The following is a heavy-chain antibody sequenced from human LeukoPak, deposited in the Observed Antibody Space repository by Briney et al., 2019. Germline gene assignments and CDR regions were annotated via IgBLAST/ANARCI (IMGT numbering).Heavy chain of an antibody. CDR1: GFTFDDYA. D-gene: IGHD5-18*01. CDR2: ISWNSGSI. CDR3: AKGPSFGEHYYYYYGMDV. V-gene: IGHV3-9*01. J-gene: IGHJ6*02. Sequence: GRSLRLSCAASGFTFDDYAMHWVRQAPGKGLEWVSGISWNSGSIGYADSVKGRFTISRGNAKNSLYLQMNSLRAEDTALYYCAKGPSFGEHYYYYYGMDVWGQGTTVTVSS.